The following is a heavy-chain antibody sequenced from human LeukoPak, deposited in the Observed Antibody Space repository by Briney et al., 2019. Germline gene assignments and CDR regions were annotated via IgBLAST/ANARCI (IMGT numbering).Heavy chain of an antibody. D-gene: IGHD5-18*01. Sequence: SETLSLTCTVSGGSISSYYWNWIRQPPGKGLEWIGYIYYSGSTNYNPSLKSRVTISVDTSKNQFSLKLSSVTAADTAVYYCARTEPGYSLRYWGQGTLVTVSS. J-gene: IGHJ4*02. CDR2: IYYSGST. CDR3: ARTEPGYSLRY. CDR1: GGSISSYY. V-gene: IGHV4-59*08.